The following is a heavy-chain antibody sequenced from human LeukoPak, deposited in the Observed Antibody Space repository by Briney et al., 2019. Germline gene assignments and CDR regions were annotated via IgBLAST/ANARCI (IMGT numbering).Heavy chain of an antibody. CDR2: IFYSGNT. Sequence: SETLFLPCTVSGGSISSHYWSWIRPPPGEGLEWIGCIFYSGNTNYNPSLKSRVTISVDTSKNHFSLKLSSVTAADTAVYYCARRQVATTGDDAFDIWGQGTVVTVSS. CDR3: ARRQVATTGDDAFDI. V-gene: IGHV4-59*11. D-gene: IGHD5-12*01. J-gene: IGHJ3*02. CDR1: GGSISSHY.